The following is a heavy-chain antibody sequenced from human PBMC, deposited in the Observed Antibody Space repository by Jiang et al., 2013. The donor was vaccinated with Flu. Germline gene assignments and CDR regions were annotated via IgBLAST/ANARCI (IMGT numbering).Heavy chain of an antibody. D-gene: IGHD3-3*01. CDR1: GYTFTGYY. J-gene: IGHJ4*02. CDR2: INPNSGGT. CDR3: APVRITIFGVVQTFDY. Sequence: KASGYTFTGYYMHWVRQAPGQGLEWMGWINPNSGGTNYAQKFQGRVTMTRDTSISTAYMELSRLRSDDTAVYYCAPVRITIFGVVQTFDYWGQGTLVTVSS. V-gene: IGHV1-2*02.